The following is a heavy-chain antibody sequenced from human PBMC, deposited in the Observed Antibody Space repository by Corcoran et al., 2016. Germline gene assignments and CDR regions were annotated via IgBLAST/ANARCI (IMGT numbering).Heavy chain of an antibody. V-gene: IGHV1-69*01. CDR1: GGTFSSYA. CDR3: ARGACSGGSCYYYYGMDV. CDR2: IIPIFGTA. J-gene: IGHJ6*02. Sequence: QVQLVQSGAEVKKPGSSVKVSCKASGGTFSSYAISWVGQAPGQGLEWMGGIIPIFGTANYAQKFQGRVTITADESTSTAYMELSSLRSEDTAVYYCARGACSGGSCYYYYGMDVWGQGTTVTVSS. D-gene: IGHD2-15*01.